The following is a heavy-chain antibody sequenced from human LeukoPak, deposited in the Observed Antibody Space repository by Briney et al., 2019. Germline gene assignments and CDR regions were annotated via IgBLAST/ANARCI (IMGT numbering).Heavy chain of an antibody. V-gene: IGHV4-59*01. CDR3: ARTEPRIAVAGTWYFDL. D-gene: IGHD6-19*01. CDR1: GGSISSYY. J-gene: IGHJ2*01. Sequence: PSETLSLTCTVSGGSISSYYWSWIRQPPGKGLEWIGYIYYSGSTNYNPSLKSRVTISVDTSKNQFSLKLSSVTAADTAVYYCARTEPRIAVAGTWYFDLWGRGTLVTVSS. CDR2: IYYSGST.